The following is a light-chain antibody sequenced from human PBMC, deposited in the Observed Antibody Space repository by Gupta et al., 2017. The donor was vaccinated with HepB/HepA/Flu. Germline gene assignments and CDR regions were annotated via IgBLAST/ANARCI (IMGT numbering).Light chain of an antibody. CDR3: QQYCSSPRT. CDR1: QSVTSSN. CDR2: GAS. J-gene: IGKJ1*01. V-gene: IGKV3-20*01. Sequence: EIVLTQSTGTLSLSPGERATLSCRASQSVTSSNLAWYQQKPGQAPRLLIYGASSRAIGIPDRFSGSGSGTDFTLTISRLEPEDFAVYYCQQYCSSPRTFGQGTKVEIK.